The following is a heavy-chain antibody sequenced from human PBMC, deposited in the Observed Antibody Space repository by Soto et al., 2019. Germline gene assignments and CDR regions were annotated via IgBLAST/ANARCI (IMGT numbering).Heavy chain of an antibody. CDR2: INHSGST. CDR3: ARGGSSGIAARRGYYYYGMDV. J-gene: IGHJ6*02. V-gene: IGHV4-34*01. D-gene: IGHD6-6*01. Sequence: SETLSLTCAAYGGSFSGYYWSWIRQPPGKGLEWIGEINHSGSTNYNPSLKSRVTISVDTSKNQFSLKLSSVTAADTAVYYCARGGSSGIAARRGYYYYGMDVWGQGTKVTVSS. CDR1: GGSFSGYY.